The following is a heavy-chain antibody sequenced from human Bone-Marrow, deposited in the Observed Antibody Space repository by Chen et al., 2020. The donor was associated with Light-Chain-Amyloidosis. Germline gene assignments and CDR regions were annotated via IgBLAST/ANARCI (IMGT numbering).Heavy chain of an antibody. CDR3: ARRRDGYNFDY. V-gene: IGHV5-51*01. CDR1: GYTFPNYW. Sequence: VKKPGESLQISCKGSGYTFPNYWIGWVRQMPGKGLEWMGVIYPDDSDARYSPSFEGQVTISADKSITTAYLQWRSLKASDTAMYYWARRRDGYNFDYWGQGTLVTVSS. CDR2: IYPDDSDA. D-gene: IGHD5-12*01. J-gene: IGHJ4*02.